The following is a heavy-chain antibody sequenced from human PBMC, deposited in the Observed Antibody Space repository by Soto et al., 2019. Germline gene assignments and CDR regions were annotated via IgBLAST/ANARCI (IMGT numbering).Heavy chain of an antibody. D-gene: IGHD2-2*01. CDR2: IYYSGST. Sequence: QLQLQESGPGLVKPSETLSLTCTVSGGSISSSSYYWGWIRQPPGKGLEWIGSIYYSGSTYYNPSLKSRVTISVDTSKGQFSLKLSSVTAADTAVYYCARQDIVVVPAGTHKTKFDYWGQGTLVTVSS. J-gene: IGHJ4*02. CDR3: ARQDIVVVPAGTHKTKFDY. CDR1: GGSISSSSYY. V-gene: IGHV4-39*01.